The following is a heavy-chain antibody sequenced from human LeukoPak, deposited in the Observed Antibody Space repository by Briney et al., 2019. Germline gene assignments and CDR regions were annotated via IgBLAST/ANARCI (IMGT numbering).Heavy chain of an antibody. CDR2: IYHSGST. CDR1: GGSISSGGYY. D-gene: IGHD1-26*01. CDR3: TSGSYYFDY. J-gene: IGHJ4*02. Sequence: PSQTLSLTCTVSGGSISSGGYYWSWIRQPPGKGLEWIGYIYHSGSTYYNPSLKSRVTISVDRSKNQFSLKLSSVTAADTAVYYCTSGSYYFDYWGQGTLVTVSS. V-gene: IGHV4-30-2*01.